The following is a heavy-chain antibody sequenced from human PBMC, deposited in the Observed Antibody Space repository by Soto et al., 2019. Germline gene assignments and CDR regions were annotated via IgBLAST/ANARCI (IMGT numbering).Heavy chain of an antibody. D-gene: IGHD4-17*01. CDR1: GFTFSRFA. J-gene: IGHJ4*01. V-gene: IGHV3-30-3*01. CDR3: AGTTVTLNY. Sequence: QGQLVESGGGVVQPGRSLRLSCVVSGFTFSRFAMHWVRQAPGKGLEWVAIISSDGTNKYYADSVKGRFTISRDNSKNTLYLQMNSLRAEDTAVYYCAGTTVTLNYWGHGTLVTVSS. CDR2: ISSDGTNK.